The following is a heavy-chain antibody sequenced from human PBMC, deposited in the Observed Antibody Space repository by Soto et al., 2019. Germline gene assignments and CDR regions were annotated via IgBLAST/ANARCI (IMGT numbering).Heavy chain of an antibody. Sequence: GGSLRLSCAASGFTFSSYAMSWVRQAPGKGLEWVSSIRGSGGSTQYADSVKGWFTISRDNSKNTLYLQMNSLRAEDTAVYCCAKERTYYYGSGSYHHYGMDVWGQGTTVTVSS. J-gene: IGHJ6*02. V-gene: IGHV3-23*01. CDR2: IRGSGGST. D-gene: IGHD3-10*01. CDR1: GFTFSSYA. CDR3: AKERTYYYGSGSYHHYGMDV.